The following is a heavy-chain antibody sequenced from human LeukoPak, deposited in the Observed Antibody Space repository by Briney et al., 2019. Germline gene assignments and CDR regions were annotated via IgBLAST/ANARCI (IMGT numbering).Heavy chain of an antibody. CDR2: IYSGGST. Sequence: GGSLRLSCAASGFTVSSNYMSWVRQAPGKGLEWVSIIYSGGSTYYADSVKGRFTISRDNSKNTLYLQMNSLRAEDTAVYYCAKVGRLEGATTGSDYWGQGTLVTVSS. V-gene: IGHV3-53*01. CDR1: GFTVSSNY. CDR3: AKVGRLEGATTGSDY. J-gene: IGHJ4*02. D-gene: IGHD1-26*01.